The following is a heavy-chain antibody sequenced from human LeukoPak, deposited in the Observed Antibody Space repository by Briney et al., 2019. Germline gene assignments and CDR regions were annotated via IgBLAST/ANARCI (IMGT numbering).Heavy chain of an antibody. Sequence: GGSLRLSCAASGFAFSSYWMYWVRQAPGKGLVWVSRINSDARNTNYADSVQGRFTISRDNAKNTLYLQMNSLRVEDTAVYYCASGIGVGDSFDIWGQGTMVTVSS. D-gene: IGHD3-3*01. CDR2: INSDARNT. J-gene: IGHJ3*02. CDR3: ASGIGVGDSFDI. CDR1: GFAFSSYW. V-gene: IGHV3-74*01.